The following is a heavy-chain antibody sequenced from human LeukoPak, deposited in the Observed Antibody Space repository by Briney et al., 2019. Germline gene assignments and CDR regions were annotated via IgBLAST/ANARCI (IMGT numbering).Heavy chain of an antibody. CDR3: ARDGSNSLDS. D-gene: IGHD5-24*01. CDR1: GFTFNNYA. Sequence: PGGSLRLSCIGSGFTFNNYAMHWVRLAPGRGLEWLAVISYDGSERFYAESVMGRFTISKDNSKDTLYLQMNSLRPEETAMYYCARDGSNSLDSWGQGTLVTVSS. V-gene: IGHV3-30*04. CDR2: ISYDGSER. J-gene: IGHJ4*02.